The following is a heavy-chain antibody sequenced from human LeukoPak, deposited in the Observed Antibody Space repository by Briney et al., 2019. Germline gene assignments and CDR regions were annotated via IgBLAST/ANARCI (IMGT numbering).Heavy chain of an antibody. V-gene: IGHV4-59*01. Sequence: TTSETLSLTCTVSGGSISSYSWSWIRQPPGKGLEWIGYIYYSVSTNYNPSLKSRVTISVDTSNNQYSLKLSSVTAADTAVYYCARTGVCSSTSCWKKPAWTPLDYWGQGTLVTVSS. CDR3: ARTGVCSSTSCWKKPAWTPLDY. D-gene: IGHD2-2*01. CDR1: GGSISSYS. J-gene: IGHJ4*02. CDR2: IYYSVST.